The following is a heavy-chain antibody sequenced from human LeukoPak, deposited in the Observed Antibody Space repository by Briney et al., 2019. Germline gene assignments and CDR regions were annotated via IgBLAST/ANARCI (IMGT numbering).Heavy chain of an antibody. CDR3: ARESDSGGYRFDY. CDR1: GFTFSNYG. J-gene: IGHJ4*02. V-gene: IGHV3-48*03. D-gene: IGHD3-22*01. Sequence: GGSLRLSCAASGFTFSNYGMIWVRQAPGKGLEWLSYISSSGDRSLYADAVRGRATISRDNAKNSLYLQMNSLSTEDTAVYHCARESDSGGYRFDYWGQGSLVTVSS. CDR2: ISSSGDRS.